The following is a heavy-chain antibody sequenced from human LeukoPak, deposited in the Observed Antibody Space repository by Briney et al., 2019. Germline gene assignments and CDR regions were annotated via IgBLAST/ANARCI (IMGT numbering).Heavy chain of an antibody. Sequence: PGGSLRLSCAASGFTFSNYAMTWVRQAPGKGLEWVSAVSAGGGDTYYADSVKGRFTISRDNSKSTLYLQMNSLRAEDTGVYYCAKDYCTGTNCYGDYWGQGTLVTVSS. CDR1: GFTFSNYA. CDR2: VSAGGGDT. V-gene: IGHV3-23*01. CDR3: AKDYCTGTNCYGDY. D-gene: IGHD2-2*01. J-gene: IGHJ4*02.